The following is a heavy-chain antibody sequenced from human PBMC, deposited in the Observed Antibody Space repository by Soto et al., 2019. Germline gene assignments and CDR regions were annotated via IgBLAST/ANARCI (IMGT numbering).Heavy chain of an antibody. Sequence: SVKVSCKVSAYTLTELSMHWVRQASGKGLEWMGGFDPEDGETIYAQKFQGRVTMTEDTSTDTAYMELSSLRSEDTAMYYCATRFMGATYGYYGMDVWGQGTTVTASS. D-gene: IGHD1-26*01. J-gene: IGHJ6*02. CDR1: AYTLTELS. V-gene: IGHV1-24*01. CDR3: ATRFMGATYGYYGMDV. CDR2: FDPEDGET.